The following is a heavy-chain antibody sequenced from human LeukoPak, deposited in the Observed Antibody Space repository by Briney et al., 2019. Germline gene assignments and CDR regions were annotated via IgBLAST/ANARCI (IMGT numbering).Heavy chain of an antibody. CDR1: GASISSSSYY. D-gene: IGHD3-10*01. V-gene: IGHV4-39*01. CDR2: IYYSGST. J-gene: IGHJ4*02. Sequence: PSETLSLTCTVSGASISSSSYYWGWIRQPPGKGLEWIGSIYYSGSTYYNPSLKSRVTISVDTSKNQFSLKLSSVTAADTAVYYCAGRQWFGELLSLYWGQGTLVTVSS. CDR3: AGRQWFGELLSLY.